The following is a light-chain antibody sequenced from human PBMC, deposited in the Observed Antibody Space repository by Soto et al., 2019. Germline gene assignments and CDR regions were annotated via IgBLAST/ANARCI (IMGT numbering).Light chain of an antibody. CDR2: WAS. V-gene: IGKV4-1*01. CDR3: QQYFGIPQT. J-gene: IGKJ2*01. CDR1: QSVLYSSNNKNY. Sequence: DIVMTQSPDSLAVSLGERATINCKSSQSVLYSSNNKNYLAWYQQKPGQPPKLLIYWASTRESGVPDRFSGGGSGTDFTLTITSLQAEDVAVYYCQQYFGIPQTFGQGTKLEIK.